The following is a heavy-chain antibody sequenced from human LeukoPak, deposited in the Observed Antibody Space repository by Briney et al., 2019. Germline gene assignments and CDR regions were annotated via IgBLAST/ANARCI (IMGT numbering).Heavy chain of an antibody. CDR2: IYYSGST. CDR3: ARGLGGGYTYLDY. Sequence: PSQTLSLTCTVSGGSISSGDYYWSWIRQPPGKGLEWIGYIYYSGSTYYNPSLKSRVTVSVDTSKNQFSLKLSSVAAADTAVYYCARGLGGGYTYLDYWGQGTLVTVSS. J-gene: IGHJ4*02. CDR1: GGSISSGDYY. D-gene: IGHD5-24*01. V-gene: IGHV4-30-4*08.